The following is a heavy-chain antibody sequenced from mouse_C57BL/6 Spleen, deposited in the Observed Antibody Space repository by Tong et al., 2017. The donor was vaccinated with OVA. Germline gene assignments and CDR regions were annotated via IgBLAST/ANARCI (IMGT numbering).Heavy chain of an antibody. J-gene: IGHJ2*01. CDR2: IDPETGGT. CDR1: GYTFTDYE. V-gene: IGHV1-15*01. CDR3: TRSKVDY. Sequence: VQLQESGAELVRPGASVTLSCKASGYTFTDYEMHWVKQTPVQGLEWIGAIDPETGGTAYNQKFKGKAILTADKSSSTAYMELRSLTSEDSAVYYCTRSKVDYWGQGTTLTVSS.